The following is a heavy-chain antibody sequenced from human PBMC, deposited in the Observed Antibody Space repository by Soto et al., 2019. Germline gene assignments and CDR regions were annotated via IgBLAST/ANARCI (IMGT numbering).Heavy chain of an antibody. CDR3: ARVLGIAARPRWFDP. J-gene: IGHJ5*02. CDR1: GGSISSGGYS. V-gene: IGHV4-30-2*01. D-gene: IGHD6-6*01. Sequence: PSETLSLTCAVSGGSISSGGYSWSWIRQPPGKGLEWIGYIYHSGSTHYNPSLKSRVTISVDRSKNQFSLKLSSVTAADTAVYYCARVLGIAARPRWFDPWGQGTLVTVSP. CDR2: IYHSGST.